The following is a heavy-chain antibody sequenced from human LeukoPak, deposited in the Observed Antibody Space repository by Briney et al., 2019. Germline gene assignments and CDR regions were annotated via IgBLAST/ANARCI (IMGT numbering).Heavy chain of an antibody. D-gene: IGHD3-22*01. CDR1: GYTFTSYG. V-gene: IGHV1-18*01. CDR2: ISAYNGNT. J-gene: IGHJ4*02. CDR3: ARGTPTTYYYDSSGYYYDDY. Sequence: ASVKVSCKASGYTFTSYGISWVRQAPGQGLEWMGWISAYNGNTNYAQKLQGRVTMTTDTSTSTAYMELRSLRSDDTAVYYCARGTPTTYYYDSSGYYYDDYWGQGTLVTVS.